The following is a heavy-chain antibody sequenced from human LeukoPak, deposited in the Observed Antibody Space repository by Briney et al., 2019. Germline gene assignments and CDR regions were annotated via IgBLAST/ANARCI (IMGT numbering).Heavy chain of an antibody. V-gene: IGHV3-53*01. D-gene: IGHD5-24*01. Sequence: PGGSLRLSCAASGFTVSSNYMSWVRQAPGKGLEWVSVIYSGGSTYYADSVKGRFTTSRDNSKNTLYLQMNSLRAEDTAVYYCARRGDGYNYDYWGQGTLVTVSS. CDR2: IYSGGST. J-gene: IGHJ4*02. CDR3: ARRGDGYNYDY. CDR1: GFTVSSNY.